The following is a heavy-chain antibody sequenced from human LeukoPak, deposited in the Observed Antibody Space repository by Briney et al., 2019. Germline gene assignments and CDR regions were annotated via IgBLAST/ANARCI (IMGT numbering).Heavy chain of an antibody. J-gene: IGHJ5*02. CDR3: AKDLSYYDSSGYYSWFDP. V-gene: IGHV3-23*01. D-gene: IGHD3-22*01. CDR2: ISGSGGST. Sequence: GGSLSLSCAASGFTFSSYAMSWVRQAPGKGLEWVSAISGSGGSTYYADSVEGRFTISRDNSKNTLYLQMNSLRAEDTAVYYCAKDLSYYDSSGYYSWFDPWGQGTLVTVSS. CDR1: GFTFSSYA.